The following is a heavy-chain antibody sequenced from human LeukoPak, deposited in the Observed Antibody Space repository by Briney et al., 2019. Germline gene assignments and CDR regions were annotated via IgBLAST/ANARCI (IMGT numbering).Heavy chain of an antibody. J-gene: IGHJ6*02. D-gene: IGHD5-18*01. Sequence: GGSLRLSCAASGFTFNNYDMHWVRHVIGKGLEWVSAVDSAGAPYYAGSVKGRFTISRENAKKSLYLQMDSLGAGDTAVYYCARDWGTAMDAYYYYGMDVWGQGTTVTVSS. CDR2: VDSAGAP. CDR1: GFTFNNYD. V-gene: IGHV3-13*05. CDR3: ARDWGTAMDAYYYYGMDV.